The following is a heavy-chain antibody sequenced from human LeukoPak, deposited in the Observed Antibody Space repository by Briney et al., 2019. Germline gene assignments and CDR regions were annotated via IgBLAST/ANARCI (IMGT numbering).Heavy chain of an antibody. CDR3: ARSTKYYCGSGSYYNPYYFDY. CDR2: INHSGST. D-gene: IGHD3-10*01. CDR1: GFTFSTFW. Sequence: GSLRLSCAASGFTFSTFWMSWIRQPPGKGLEWIGEINHSGSTNYNPSLKSRVTISVDTSKNQFSLKLSSVTAADTAVYYCARSTKYYCGSGSYYNPYYFDYWGQGTLVTVSS. V-gene: IGHV4-34*01. J-gene: IGHJ4*02.